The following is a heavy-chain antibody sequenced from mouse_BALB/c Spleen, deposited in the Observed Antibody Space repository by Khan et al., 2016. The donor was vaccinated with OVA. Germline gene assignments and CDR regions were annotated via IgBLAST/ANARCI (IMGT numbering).Heavy chain of an antibody. CDR2: IAPGSVSD. CDR1: GYTFTSYW. J-gene: IGHJ4*01. D-gene: IGHD1-1*01. Sequence: DLVKPGASVTLSCKASGYTFTSYWLNWIKQRPGQGLKWIGQIAPGSVSDYYCEMFTGKATLNVDTSSSTASIQLSTLSSEDSAVXFCSRSNCYGRSLYDMGYWGQGTSVTIS. V-gene: IGHV1S41*01. CDR3: SRSNCYGRSLYDMGY.